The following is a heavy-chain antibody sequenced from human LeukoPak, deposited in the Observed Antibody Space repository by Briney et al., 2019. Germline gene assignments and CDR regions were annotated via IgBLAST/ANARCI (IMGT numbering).Heavy chain of an antibody. J-gene: IGHJ3*02. CDR1: GFTFSSYA. Sequence: GGSLRLSCAASGFTFSSYAMSWVRQAPGKGLEWVSGISGSGRGGSTYYADSVKGRFTISRDNSKNTLYLQMNSLRADDTAVYYCARESSGTRYDPARAFDIWGQGTMVTVSS. D-gene: IGHD1-14*01. CDR3: ARESSGTRYDPARAFDI. V-gene: IGHV3-23*01. CDR2: ISGSGRGGST.